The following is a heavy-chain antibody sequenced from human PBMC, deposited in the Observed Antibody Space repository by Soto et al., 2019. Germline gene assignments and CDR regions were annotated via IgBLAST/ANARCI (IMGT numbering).Heavy chain of an antibody. CDR2: IIPIFGTV. CDR1: GGTFSNYP. J-gene: IGHJ2*01. V-gene: IGHV1-69*12. CDR3: ARGNHRWLQLWYFDL. D-gene: IGHD5-12*01. Sequence: QVQLVQSGAEVKKPGSSVKVSCKASGGTFSNYPISWVRQAPGQGLEWMGGIIPIFGTVNYAQKFQGRVMITADEATSTAYMDLISLRSEDTAVYYCARGNHRWLQLWYFDLWGRGTLVTVSS.